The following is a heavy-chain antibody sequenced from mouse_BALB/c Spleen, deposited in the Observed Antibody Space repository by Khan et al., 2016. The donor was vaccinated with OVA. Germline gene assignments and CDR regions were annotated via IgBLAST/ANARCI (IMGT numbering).Heavy chain of an antibody. Sequence: EVELVESGGGLVKPGGSLKLSCAASRFIFSRYAMSWARQTPEKRLEWVASINSGGNTYYPDSVKGRFTISSDNARNILYLQIISLRSEGTAMYYCARLYAMDYWGQGTSGTVSS. J-gene: IGHJ4*01. V-gene: IGHV5-6-5*01. CDR2: INSGGNT. CDR1: RFIFSRYA. CDR3: ARLYAMDY.